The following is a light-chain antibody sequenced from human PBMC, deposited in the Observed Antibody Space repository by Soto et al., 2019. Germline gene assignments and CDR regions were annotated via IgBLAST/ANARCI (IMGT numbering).Light chain of an antibody. CDR2: DAS. CDR3: QQYNNWAYT. J-gene: IGKJ2*01. CDR1: QSVGSN. Sequence: EIVLTHSPATLSVSPGERATLSCRASQSVGSNLAWYQQRPGQPPRLLIYDASTRATDIPARFSGGGSGTEFTLTISSLQSEDLAVYYCQQYNNWAYTFGQGTKLQIK. V-gene: IGKV3-15*01.